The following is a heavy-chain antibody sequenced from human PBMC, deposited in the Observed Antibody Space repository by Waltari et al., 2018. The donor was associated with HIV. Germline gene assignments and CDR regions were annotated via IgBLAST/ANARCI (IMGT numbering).Heavy chain of an antibody. V-gene: IGHV3-30*18. J-gene: IGHJ5*02. CDR2: MSYEGSNK. D-gene: IGHD2-21*02. Sequence: QVKLVESGGGVVQPGRSLRLSCAASGVRFSSYGMTWVRQAPGRGMEWLVVMSYEGSNKYYADSLKDRFTISRDNSKNTLYLQMNSLRAEDTAVYYCAKDYFVVVTAAGPFDPWGQGTLVTVSS. CDR1: GVRFSSYG. CDR3: AKDYFVVVTAAGPFDP.